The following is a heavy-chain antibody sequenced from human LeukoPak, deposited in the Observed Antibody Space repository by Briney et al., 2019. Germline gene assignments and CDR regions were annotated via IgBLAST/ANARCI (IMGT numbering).Heavy chain of an antibody. CDR2: INSDGSST. J-gene: IGHJ4*02. D-gene: IGHD2-8*01. CDR1: GFTLSSYW. V-gene: IGHV3-74*03. Sequence: GGSLRLPCAASGFTLSSYWMHWVRQIPGKGLVWVSGINSDGSSTTYADFVKGRFTISRDNAKNTVYLQMNSLRDEDTAVYYCATSRTFDYWGQGSLVTVSS. CDR3: ATSRTFDY.